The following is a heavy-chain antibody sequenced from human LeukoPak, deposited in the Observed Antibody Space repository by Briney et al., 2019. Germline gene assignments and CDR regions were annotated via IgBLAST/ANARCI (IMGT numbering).Heavy chain of an antibody. V-gene: IGHV4-39*01. CDR2: IYYSGST. D-gene: IGHD5/OR15-5a*01. CDR1: GGSISSSSYY. J-gene: IGHJ2*01. CDR3: ARQPYPFMGLPRDWYFDL. Sequence: PSETLSLTCTVSGGSISSSSYYWGWIRQPPGKGLEWIGSIYYSGSTYYNPSLKSRVTISVDTSKNQFSLKLSSVTAADTAVYYCARQPYPFMGLPRDWYFDLWDRGTLVTVSS.